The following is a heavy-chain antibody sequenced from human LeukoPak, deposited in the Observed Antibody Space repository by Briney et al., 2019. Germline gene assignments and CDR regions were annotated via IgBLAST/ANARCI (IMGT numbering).Heavy chain of an antibody. CDR3: ARGGGVEAAMALDY. CDR1: GFTFNIYA. D-gene: IGHD5-18*01. Sequence: GGSLRLSCAASGFTFNIYAMHWVRQARGQGLEWVAIVYYDGSVKYYADSVKGRFTISRDNSKNTLPLLMNRLRADDTAVYYCARGGGVEAAMALDYWGQGTLVAVSS. V-gene: IGHV3-30*12. CDR2: VYYDGSVK. J-gene: IGHJ4*02.